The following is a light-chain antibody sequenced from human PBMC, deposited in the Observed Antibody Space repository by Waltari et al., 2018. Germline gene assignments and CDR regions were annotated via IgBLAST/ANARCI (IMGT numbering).Light chain of an antibody. CDR3: LQYYSTPWI. CDR1: QSILDNSKNKSF. CDR2: WAS. J-gene: IGKJ1*01. Sequence: DIVMTQSPDSLAVSLGEKATIKCRSSQSILDNSKNKSFLAWYHQKPGQPPKLLIYWASARESWVPERFRSSVSGTDFTLTIRSLQAEDVGIYYSLQYYSTPWIFGQGTRVEIK. V-gene: IGKV4-1*01.